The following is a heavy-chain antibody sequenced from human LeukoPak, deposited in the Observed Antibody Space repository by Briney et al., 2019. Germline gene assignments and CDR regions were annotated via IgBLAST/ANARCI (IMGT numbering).Heavy chain of an antibody. J-gene: IGHJ4*02. D-gene: IGHD5-18*01. V-gene: IGHV4-61*02. CDR2: IFTSGST. Sequence: TLSLTCTVSGGSISSGSYYWSWIRQPAGKGLEWIGRIFTSGSTNYNPSLKSRVTISLDTSKNQFSLNLNAVTAADTAVYYCTREGYSSPDYWGQGTLVTVSS. CDR3: TREGYSSPDY. CDR1: GGSISSGSYY.